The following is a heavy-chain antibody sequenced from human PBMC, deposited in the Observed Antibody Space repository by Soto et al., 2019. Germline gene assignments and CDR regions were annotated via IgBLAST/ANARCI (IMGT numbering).Heavy chain of an antibody. J-gene: IGHJ5*02. D-gene: IGHD1-1*01. V-gene: IGHV4-30-4*01. Sequence: QVQLQESGPGLVKPSQTLSLTCTVSGGSISSGDYYWSWIRQPPGKGLEWIGYIYYSGSAYYNPSLKSRVTISVDTSKNQFSLKLSSVTAADTAVYYCARDCAPRAARESRNMVQENWFDPWGQGTLVTVSS. CDR1: GGSISSGDYY. CDR3: ARDCAPRAARESRNMVQENWFDP. CDR2: IYYSGSA.